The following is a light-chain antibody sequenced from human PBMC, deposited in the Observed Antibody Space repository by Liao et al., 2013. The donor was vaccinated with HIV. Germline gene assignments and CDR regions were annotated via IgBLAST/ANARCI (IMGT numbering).Light chain of an antibody. CDR2: QDS. CDR3: QAWDSNTGV. CDR1: ELGDKY. Sequence: SYVLTQPPSVSVSPGQTASIPCSGDELGDKYACWYQQKPGQSPVLVIYQDSKRPSGIPERFSGSNSGNTATLTISGTQAMDEADYYCQAWDSNTGVFGAGTKVSV. J-gene: IGLJ1*01. V-gene: IGLV3-1*01.